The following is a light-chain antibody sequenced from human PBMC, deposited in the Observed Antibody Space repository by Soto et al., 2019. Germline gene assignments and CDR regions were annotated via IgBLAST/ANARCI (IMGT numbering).Light chain of an antibody. CDR1: QSLLYSNGYNY. Sequence: DVVMTQSPLSLPVTPGEPASISCRSSQSLLYSNGYNYLDWYLQKPGQSPQLLIYLGSYRASGVPDRFTGSGSGTDFTLKISRVEAEDFGVYYCMQALQTPFTFGPGTKVEIK. CDR3: MQALQTPFT. V-gene: IGKV2-28*01. CDR2: LGS. J-gene: IGKJ3*01.